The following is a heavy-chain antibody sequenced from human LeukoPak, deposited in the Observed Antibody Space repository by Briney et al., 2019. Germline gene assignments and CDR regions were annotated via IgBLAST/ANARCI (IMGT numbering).Heavy chain of an antibody. V-gene: IGHV1-8*01. D-gene: IGHD5-18*01. CDR3: ARGKIYPGYSPTPHWLDP. CDR1: GYTFTSYV. J-gene: IGHJ5*02. CDR2: MNPNNGNT. Sequence: VASVKVSCKASGYTFTSYVINWVRQTPGQGLEWMGWMNPNNGNTGYAQKFQGRVTITRNTSISTVYMELSSLRSEDTAVYYCARGKIYPGYSPTPHWLDPWGQGTLVTVSS.